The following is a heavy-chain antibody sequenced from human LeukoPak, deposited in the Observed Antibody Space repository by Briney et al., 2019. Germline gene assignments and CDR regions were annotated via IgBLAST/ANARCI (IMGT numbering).Heavy chain of an antibody. J-gene: IGHJ4*01. D-gene: IGHD5-24*01. CDR2: ISDTSTYI. Sequence: KPGGSLRLSCAASGFIFSSYTMNWVRQAPGEGLEWVSSISDTSTYIYYAESVEGRFTISRDNAKSSLFLQMNSLRAEDTAVYYCTRAPPGRDGYSEYWGHGTVVTVST. CDR1: GFIFSSYT. V-gene: IGHV3-21*01. CDR3: TRAPPGRDGYSEY.